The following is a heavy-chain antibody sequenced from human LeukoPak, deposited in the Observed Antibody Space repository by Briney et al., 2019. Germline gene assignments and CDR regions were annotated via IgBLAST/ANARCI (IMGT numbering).Heavy chain of an antibody. Sequence: SETLSLTCTVSGGSIGSSTYYWGWIRQPPGKGLEWIGSIYYSGSTYYNPSLKSRVTISVDTSKNQFSLKLSSVTAADTAVYYCTRHPPHIVVVPAAANFDYWGQGTLVTVSS. CDR3: TRHPPHIVVVPAAANFDY. V-gene: IGHV4-39*01. J-gene: IGHJ4*02. D-gene: IGHD2-2*01. CDR1: GGSIGSSTYY. CDR2: IYYSGST.